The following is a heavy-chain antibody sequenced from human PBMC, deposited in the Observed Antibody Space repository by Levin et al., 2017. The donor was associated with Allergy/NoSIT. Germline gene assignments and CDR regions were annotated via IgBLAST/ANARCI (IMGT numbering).Heavy chain of an antibody. CDR2: INSDGSST. Sequence: GGSLRLSCAASGFTFSSYWMHWVRQAPGKGLVWVSRINSDGSSTSYVDSVKGRFTISRDNAKNTLYLQVNSLRAEDTAVYYCARGEYYYGSGSYFEGIDYWGQGTLVTVSS. V-gene: IGHV3-74*01. CDR1: GFTFSSYW. CDR3: ARGEYYYGSGSYFEGIDY. D-gene: IGHD3-10*01. J-gene: IGHJ4*02.